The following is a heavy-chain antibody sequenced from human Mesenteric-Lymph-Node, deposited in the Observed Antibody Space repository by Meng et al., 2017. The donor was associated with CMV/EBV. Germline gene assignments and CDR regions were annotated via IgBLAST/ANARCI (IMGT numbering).Heavy chain of an antibody. Sequence: GESLKISCAASGFTVSSNYMSWVRQAPGKGLEWVSSISSSSSYIYYADSVKGRFTISRDNAKNSLYLQMNSLRAEDTAVYYCARGKQQLARGFDYWDQGTLVTVSS. J-gene: IGHJ4*02. CDR1: GFTVSSNY. CDR3: ARGKQQLARGFDY. D-gene: IGHD6-13*01. CDR2: ISSSSSYI. V-gene: IGHV3-21*01.